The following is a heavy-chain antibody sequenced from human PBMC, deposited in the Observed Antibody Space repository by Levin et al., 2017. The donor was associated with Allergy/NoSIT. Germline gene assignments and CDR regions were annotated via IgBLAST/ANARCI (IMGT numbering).Heavy chain of an antibody. CDR3: ARLAATERYYYYYGMDV. Sequence: KISCKASGGTFSSYAISWVRQAPGQGLEWRGGIIPIFGTANYAQKFQGRVTITADESTSTAYMELSSLRSEDTAVYYCARLAATERYYYYYGMDVWGQGTTVTVSS. CDR2: IIPIFGTA. V-gene: IGHV1-69*01. CDR1: GGTFSSYA. D-gene: IGHD6-25*01. J-gene: IGHJ6*02.